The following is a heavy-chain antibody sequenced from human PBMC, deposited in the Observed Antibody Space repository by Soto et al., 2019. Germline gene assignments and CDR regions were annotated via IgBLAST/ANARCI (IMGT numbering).Heavy chain of an antibody. J-gene: IGHJ4*02. CDR3: ARDVVITLLGVPTHY. V-gene: IGHV1-3*01. CDR1: GYTFATHG. D-gene: IGHD3-3*01. CDR2: INAASGNT. Sequence: ASVKVSCKASGYTFATHGMHWVRQAPGQGLEWMGWINAASGNTRYSQKFQGRLAISRDTTASTAYMELSSLRFEDTAVYYCARDVVITLLGVPTHYCGQGTLVTVSS.